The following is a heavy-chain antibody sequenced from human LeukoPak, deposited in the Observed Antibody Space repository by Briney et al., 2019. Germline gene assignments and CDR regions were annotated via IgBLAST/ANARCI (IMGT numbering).Heavy chain of an antibody. J-gene: IGHJ4*02. Sequence: SETLSLSCTVSGGSISSYYWIWLRQPPGKGLEWIGYVHHSGTTKYNPSLKSRVTISIDTSKNQFSLKLSSVTATDTAVYYCARDAAVPGPIDYWGQGTLVTVSS. CDR1: GGSISSYY. D-gene: IGHD6-19*01. V-gene: IGHV4-59*01. CDR3: ARDAAVPGPIDY. CDR2: VHHSGTT.